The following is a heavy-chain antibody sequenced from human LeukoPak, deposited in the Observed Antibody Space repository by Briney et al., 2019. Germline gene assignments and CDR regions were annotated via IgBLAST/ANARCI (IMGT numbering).Heavy chain of an antibody. CDR1: GGSISSGSYY. J-gene: IGHJ4*02. V-gene: IGHV4-61*02. Sequence: PSETLSLTCTVSGGSISSGSYYWSWIRQPAGKGLEWIGRIYTSGSTNYNPSLKSRVTISVDTSKNQFSLKLSSVTAADTAVYYCATHLSPRGESGYPNEYGYWGQGTLVTVSS. CDR3: ATHLSPRGESGYPNEYGY. D-gene: IGHD3-22*01. CDR2: IYTSGST.